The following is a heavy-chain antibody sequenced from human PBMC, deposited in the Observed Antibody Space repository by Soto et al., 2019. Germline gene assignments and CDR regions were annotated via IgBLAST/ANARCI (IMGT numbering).Heavy chain of an antibody. CDR2: IIPMFGIP. J-gene: IGHJ3*01. CDR3: ARGGTSGWLKGAYDV. Sequence: QVQLVQSGAEVKKPGSSVKVSCTASGGTLNKHAITWVRRAPGHGPEWLGGIIPMFGIPNYPQKFHGRVTITADDSTNTSHMELHSLTSDDTAVYYCARGGTSGWLKGAYDVWGQGTMVTVSS. CDR1: GGTLNKHA. D-gene: IGHD6-13*01. V-gene: IGHV1-69*01.